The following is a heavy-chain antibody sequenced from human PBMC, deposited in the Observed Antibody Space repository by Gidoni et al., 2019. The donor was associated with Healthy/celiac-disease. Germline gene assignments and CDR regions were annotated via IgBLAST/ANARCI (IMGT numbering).Heavy chain of an antibody. V-gene: IGHV3-9*01. CDR2: ISWNSGSI. CDR3: AKGKVRGGSYYWGFDY. J-gene: IGHJ4*02. D-gene: IGHD1-26*01. CDR1: GFTFDDYA. Sequence: EVQLVESGGGLVQPGRSLRLSCAASGFTFDDYAMHWVRQAPGKGLEWVSGISWNSGSIGYADSVKGRFTISRDNAKNSLYLQMNSLRAEDTALYYCAKGKVRGGSYYWGFDYWGQGTLVTVSS.